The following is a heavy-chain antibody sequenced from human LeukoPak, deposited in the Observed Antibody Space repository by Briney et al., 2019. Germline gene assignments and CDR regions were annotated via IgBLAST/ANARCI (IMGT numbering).Heavy chain of an antibody. CDR3: ARGLLHCGGDCFDY. J-gene: IGHJ4*02. Sequence: ASVKVSCKASGYTFTSYDINWVRQATGQGLEWMGWMNPNSGNTGYAQKFQGRVTMTRNTSISTAYMELSSLRSEDTAVYYCARGLLHCGGDCFDYWGQGTLVTVSS. CDR1: GYTFTSYD. CDR2: MNPNSGNT. D-gene: IGHD2-21*01. V-gene: IGHV1-8*01.